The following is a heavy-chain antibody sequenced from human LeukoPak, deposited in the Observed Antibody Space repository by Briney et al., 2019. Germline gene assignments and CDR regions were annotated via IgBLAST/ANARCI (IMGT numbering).Heavy chain of an antibody. J-gene: IGHJ4*02. CDR3: ARSPSGYYSALDY. D-gene: IGHD3-22*01. V-gene: IGHV4-30-4*07. CDR2: IYYSGST. Sequence: PSETLSLTCAVSGGSISSGGYSWIWIRQPPGRGLEWIGYIYYSGSTYYNPSLKSRVTISVDTSKNQFSLKLISVTAADTAVYYCARSPSGYYSALDYWGQGNLVTVSS. CDR1: GGSISSGGYS.